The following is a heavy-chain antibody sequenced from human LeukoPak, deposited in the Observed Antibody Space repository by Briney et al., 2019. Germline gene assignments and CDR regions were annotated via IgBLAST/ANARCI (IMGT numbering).Heavy chain of an antibody. J-gene: IGHJ2*01. CDR2: FYSVDTT. D-gene: IGHD2-21*01. CDR1: GFTVSSNY. Sequence: GGSLRLSCAASGFTVSSNYMSWVRQAPGKGLEWVSVFYSVDTTLYADSVKGRLTFSRDNSKNTLYLQMNSLGTEDTAVYYCARSKRGGGGYSNYWYFDLWGRGTLVTVSS. CDR3: ARSKRGGGGYSNYWYFDL. V-gene: IGHV3-66*02.